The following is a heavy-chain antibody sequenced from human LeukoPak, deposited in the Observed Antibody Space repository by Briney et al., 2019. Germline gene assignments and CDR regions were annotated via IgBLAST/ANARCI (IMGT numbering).Heavy chain of an antibody. D-gene: IGHD6-19*01. V-gene: IGHV1-18*01. CDR3: ATDRIAVAGAFDI. J-gene: IGHJ3*02. CDR2: ISAYNGNT. CDR1: GYTFTSYG. Sequence: ASVKVSCKASGYTFTSYGISWVRQAPGQGLEWMGWISAYNGNTNYAQKLQGRVTMTEDTSTDTAYMELSSLRSEDTAVYYCATDRIAVAGAFDIWGQGTMVTVSS.